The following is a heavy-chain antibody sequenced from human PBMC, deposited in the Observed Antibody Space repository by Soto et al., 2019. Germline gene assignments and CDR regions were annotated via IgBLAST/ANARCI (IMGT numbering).Heavy chain of an antibody. CDR1: GYTFTSYY. CDR2: INPNGGGT. D-gene: IGHD2-2*01. CDR3: ATLLPAFDY. Sequence: VKVSCKASGYTFTSYYMHWVRQAPGQGLEWMGIINPNGGGTTYAQKFQGRVSVTRDTSTSTVYMELSSLRSEDTAVYYCATLLPAFDYWGQGTLVTVSS. J-gene: IGHJ4*02. V-gene: IGHV1-46*03.